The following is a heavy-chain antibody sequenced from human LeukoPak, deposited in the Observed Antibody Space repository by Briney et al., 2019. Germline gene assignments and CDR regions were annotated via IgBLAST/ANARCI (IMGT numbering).Heavy chain of an antibody. CDR1: GGSISSSSYY. D-gene: IGHD3-22*01. Sequence: SETLSLTCTVSGGSISSSSYYWGWIRQPPGKGLEWIGSIYYSGGTYYNPSLKSRVTISVDTSKNQFSLKLSSVTAADTAVYYCALKPAYYDSSGSTDYWGQGTLVTVSS. CDR2: IYYSGGT. V-gene: IGHV4-39*01. CDR3: ALKPAYYDSSGSTDY. J-gene: IGHJ4*02.